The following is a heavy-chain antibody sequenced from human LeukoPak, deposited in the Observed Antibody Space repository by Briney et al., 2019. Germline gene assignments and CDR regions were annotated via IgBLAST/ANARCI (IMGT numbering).Heavy chain of an antibody. J-gene: IGHJ3*02. CDR3: ARRYIVATPYDAFDI. V-gene: IGHV4-39*01. Sequence: SETLSLTCTVSGGSISSSSYYWGWIRQPPGKGLEWIGSIYYSGSTYYNPSLKSRVTISVDTSKNQLSLKLSSVTAADTAVYYCARRYIVATPYDAFDIWGQGTMVTASS. D-gene: IGHD5-12*01. CDR1: GGSISSSSYY. CDR2: IYYSGST.